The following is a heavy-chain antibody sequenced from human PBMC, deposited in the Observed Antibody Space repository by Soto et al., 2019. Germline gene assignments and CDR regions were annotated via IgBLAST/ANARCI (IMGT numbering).Heavy chain of an antibody. CDR3: AKIPHSSSWYLDAFDI. D-gene: IGHD6-13*01. V-gene: IGHV3-23*01. CDR2: ISGSGGST. CDR1: GFTFSSYA. J-gene: IGHJ3*02. Sequence: EVQLLESGGGLVQPGGSLRLSCAASGFTFSSYAMSWVRQAPGKGLEWVSAISGSGGSTYYADSVKGRFTISRDKSKNTLNLQMNSLSAEDTAVYYCAKIPHSSSWYLDAFDIWGQGTMVTVSS.